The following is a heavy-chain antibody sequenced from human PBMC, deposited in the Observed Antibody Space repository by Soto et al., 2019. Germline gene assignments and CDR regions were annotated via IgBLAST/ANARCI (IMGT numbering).Heavy chain of an antibody. CDR3: AGLGGYCSGGSCYREYYFDF. CDR2: IYHSGST. D-gene: IGHD2-15*01. CDR1: GGSISSGGYS. J-gene: IGHJ4*02. V-gene: IGHV4-30-2*01. Sequence: SETLSLTCAVSGGSISSGGYSWSWIRQPPGKGLEWIGYIYHSGSTYYNPSLKSRVTISVDRSKNQFSLKLSSVTAADTAVYYCAGLGGYCSGGSCYREYYFDFWGQGTLVTVSS.